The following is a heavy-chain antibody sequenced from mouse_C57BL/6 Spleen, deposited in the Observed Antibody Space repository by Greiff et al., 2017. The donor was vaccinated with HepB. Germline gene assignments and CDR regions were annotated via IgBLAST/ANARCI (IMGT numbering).Heavy chain of an antibody. J-gene: IGHJ2*01. CDR3: ARDYGSPYYFDY. D-gene: IGHD1-1*01. Sequence: QGVEWIGRIDPANGNTKYAPKFQGKATITADTSSNTAYLQLSSLTSEDTAIYYCARDYGSPYYFDYWGQGTTLTVSS. CDR2: IDPANGNT. V-gene: IGHV14-3*01.